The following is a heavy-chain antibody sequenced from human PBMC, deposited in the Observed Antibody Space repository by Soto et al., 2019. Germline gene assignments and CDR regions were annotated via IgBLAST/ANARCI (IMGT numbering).Heavy chain of an antibody. CDR2: IYWNDDK. CDR1: GFSLSTSGVG. D-gene: IGHD6-13*01. J-gene: IGHJ4*02. V-gene: IGHV2-5*01. Sequence: SGPTLVKPTQTLTLTCTFSGFSLSTSGVGVGWIRQPPGKALEWLALIYWNDDKRYSPSLKSRLTITKDTSKNQVVLTMTNMDPVDTATYYCAQGIAAAGMWSGVFDYWGQGTLVTVSS. CDR3: AQGIAAAGMWSGVFDY.